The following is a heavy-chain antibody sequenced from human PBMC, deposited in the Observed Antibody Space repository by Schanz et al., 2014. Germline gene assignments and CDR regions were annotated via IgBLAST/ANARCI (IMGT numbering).Heavy chain of an antibody. J-gene: IGHJ4*02. CDR3: AKSQGSSFDS. CDR2: IKSDGSST. CDR1: GFTFSSYC. V-gene: IGHV3-74*01. Sequence: EVQLVESGGGLVQPGGSLRLSCAASGFTFSSYCMHWVRQVPGKGLVWVSRIKSDGSSTSYADSVKGRFTISRDNAKNTLYLQMNSLRAEDTAVYYCAKSQGSSFDSWGQGTLVTVSS. D-gene: IGHD6-13*01.